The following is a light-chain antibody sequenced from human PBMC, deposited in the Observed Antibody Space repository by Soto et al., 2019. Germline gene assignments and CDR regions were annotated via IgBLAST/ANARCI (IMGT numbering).Light chain of an antibody. Sequence: EIVLTQSPGTLSLSPGERATPSCRASQSVSSSYLAWYQQKPGQAPRLLIYGASNRATGIPDRFSGSGSGRDFTLTLSTLEPEDFAVYYCQQYGGSPPVTFGGGTKVEIK. V-gene: IGKV3-20*01. J-gene: IGKJ4*01. CDR1: QSVSSSY. CDR2: GAS. CDR3: QQYGGSPPVT.